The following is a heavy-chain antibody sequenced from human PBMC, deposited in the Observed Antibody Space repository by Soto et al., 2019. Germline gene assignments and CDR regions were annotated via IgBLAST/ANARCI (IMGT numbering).Heavy chain of an antibody. CDR1: GFTFSNYA. V-gene: IGHV3-30*18. CDR3: AKSSIEPRLFMYPFDS. CDR2: VSYDGDNE. Sequence: PGGSLRLSCVASGFTFSNYAMHWVRQAPGKGLEWVAIVSYDGDNEYYADSVRGRFFISRDNSRNTLYLQTSSLRHEDTAVYYCAKSSIEPRLFMYPFDSWGLGTLVTVSS. J-gene: IGHJ4*02. D-gene: IGHD6-6*01.